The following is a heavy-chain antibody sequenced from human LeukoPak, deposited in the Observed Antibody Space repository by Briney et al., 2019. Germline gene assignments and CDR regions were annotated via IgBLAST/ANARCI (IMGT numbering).Heavy chain of an antibody. V-gene: IGHV1-2*02. D-gene: IGHD3-10*01. J-gene: IGHJ5*02. CDR3: ARVTAIWFGESPNNWFSP. CDR2: INSNSGGT. Sequence: RWASVKVSCKASGYTFTGYYMHWVRQAPGQGLEWMGWINSNSGGTNYAQKFQGRVTMTRDTSISTAYMELSRLRSDNTAVYYCARVTAIWFGESPNNWFSPWGQGTLVTVSS. CDR1: GYTFTGYY.